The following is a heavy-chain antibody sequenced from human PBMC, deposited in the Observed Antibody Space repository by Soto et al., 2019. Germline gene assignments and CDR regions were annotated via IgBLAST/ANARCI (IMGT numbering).Heavy chain of an antibody. CDR2: MNPHSGDT. Sequence: QVQLVQSGAEVKKPGASVKVSCKASGYTFVNYEINWVRQATGQGLEWLGWMNPHSGDTFYAQSFQGRVTMTRNTSITTAYMELNSLKSEDTAVYYCARQHAMDYWGQGTRVTVSS. V-gene: IGHV1-8*01. CDR3: ARQHAMDY. J-gene: IGHJ4*02. CDR1: GYTFVNYE.